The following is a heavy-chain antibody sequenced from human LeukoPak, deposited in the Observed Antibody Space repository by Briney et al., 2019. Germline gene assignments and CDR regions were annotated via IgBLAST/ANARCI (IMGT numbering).Heavy chain of an antibody. CDR1: GYTFTGYY. Sequence: ASVKVSCKASGYTFTGYYMHWVRQAPGQGLEWMGWINPNSGGTNYAQKFQARVTMTRDTSISTAYMELSRLRSDDTAVYYCAAGGYCTNGVCYTVGMDVWGQGTTVTVSS. J-gene: IGHJ6*02. CDR3: AAGGYCTNGVCYTVGMDV. V-gene: IGHV1-2*02. CDR2: INPNSGGT. D-gene: IGHD2-8*01.